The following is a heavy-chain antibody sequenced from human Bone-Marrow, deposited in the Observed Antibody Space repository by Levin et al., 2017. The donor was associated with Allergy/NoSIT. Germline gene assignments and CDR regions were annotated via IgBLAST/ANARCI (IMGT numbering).Heavy chain of an antibody. D-gene: IGHD2-21*02. Sequence: GESLKISCAASGFTLTTYAMHLVRQAPGKGLEWVVVISYDGDKKNYADSVKGRFTISRDNSKNTLYLQLNSLRAEDTAVYYCAKDEDGYIGSYGFDIDSWGRGTLVTVSS. V-gene: IGHV3-30*18. J-gene: IGHJ4*02. CDR1: GFTLTTYA. CDR2: ISYDGDKK. CDR3: AKDEDGYIGSYGFDIDS.